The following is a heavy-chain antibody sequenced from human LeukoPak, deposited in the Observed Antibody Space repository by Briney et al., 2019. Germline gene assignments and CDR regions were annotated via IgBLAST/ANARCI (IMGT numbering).Heavy chain of an antibody. CDR1: GFTFSSYG. CDR3: AKGGEGDYGDYFDY. CDR2: ISYDGSNK. Sequence: GGSLRLSCAASGFTFSSYGMHWVRQAPGKGLEWVAVISYDGSNKYYADSVKGRFTISRDNSKNTLNLQMNSLRAEDTAVYCCAKGGEGDYGDYFDYWGQGTLVTVSS. D-gene: IGHD4-17*01. V-gene: IGHV3-30*18. J-gene: IGHJ4*02.